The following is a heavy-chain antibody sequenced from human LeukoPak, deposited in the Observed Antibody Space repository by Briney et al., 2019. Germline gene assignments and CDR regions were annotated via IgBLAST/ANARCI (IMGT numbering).Heavy chain of an antibody. J-gene: IGHJ4*02. V-gene: IGHV3-23*01. Sequence: GGSLRLSCAASGFTFSNYAMNWVRQAPGKGLEWVSGISGSGDSTYYADSVKGRFTISRDNSKNSLYLQMNSLRAEDTAVYYCARLDTYGDYVSYWGQGTLVTVSS. CDR1: GFTFSNYA. D-gene: IGHD4-17*01. CDR3: ARLDTYGDYVSY. CDR2: ISGSGDST.